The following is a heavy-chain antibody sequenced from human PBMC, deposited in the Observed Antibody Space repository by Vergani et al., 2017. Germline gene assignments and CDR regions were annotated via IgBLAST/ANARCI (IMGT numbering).Heavy chain of an antibody. J-gene: IGHJ4*02. V-gene: IGHV1-2*02. D-gene: IGHD1-14*01. CDR2: INPNSGGT. CDR3: ARVGTISNRDYFDY. Sequence: QVQLVQSGAEVKKPGASVKVSCKASGYTFTDYFMHWVRQAPGQGLEWMGWINPNSGGTNYAQKFQGGVTMTRDTSISTAYMELSNLRSDDTAVYYCARVGTISNRDYFDYWGQGTLVTVSS. CDR1: GYTFTDYF.